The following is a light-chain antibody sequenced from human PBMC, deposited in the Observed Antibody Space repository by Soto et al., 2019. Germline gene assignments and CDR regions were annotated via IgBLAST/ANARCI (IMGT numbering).Light chain of an antibody. CDR2: SNN. J-gene: IGLJ2*01. CDR3: AAWDDSLNGVL. Sequence: QDVVTQPPSASGTPGQRVTISCSGSSSNIGSYTVNWYQHVPGTAPKLLMYSNNQRPSGVPDRFSGSRSGTSVSLAISGLQSEDEADYYCAAWDDSLNGVLFGGGTKLTVL. CDR1: SSNIGSYT. V-gene: IGLV1-44*01.